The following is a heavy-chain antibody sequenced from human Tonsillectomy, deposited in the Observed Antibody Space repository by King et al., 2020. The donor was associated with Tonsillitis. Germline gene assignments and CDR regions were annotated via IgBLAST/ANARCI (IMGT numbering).Heavy chain of an antibody. J-gene: IGHJ4*02. CDR3: VKDGHGVGDF. Sequence: VQLVESGGGLVQPGGSLRLSCSASGFNFNNYAMQWVRQAPGKGMEYVAAISKTGNNTFYGDSVKGRFTISRDNSKNTLYVQMSSLRVEDTAVYYCVKDGHGVGDFWGQGPLVTVSS. V-gene: IGHV3-64*05. CDR1: GFNFNNYA. D-gene: IGHD4-17*01. CDR2: ISKTGNNT.